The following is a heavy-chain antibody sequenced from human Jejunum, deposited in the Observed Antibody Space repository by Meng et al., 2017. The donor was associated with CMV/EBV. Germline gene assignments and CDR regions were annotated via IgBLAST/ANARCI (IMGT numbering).Heavy chain of an antibody. Sequence: VQLQAPGPGLVEPSETLSLTCTVSSGSISSYYWSWIRQPAGKGLEWIGRIYTSGSTDFNPSLKSRVTMSLDTSKNQFSLKVTSVTAADAAVYYCAREKADCSSFGCSGGYYLDYWGQGTLVTVSS. CDR2: IYTSGST. V-gene: IGHV4-4*07. D-gene: IGHD2-2*01. CDR3: AREKADCSSFGCSGGYYLDY. J-gene: IGHJ4*02. CDR1: SGSISSYY.